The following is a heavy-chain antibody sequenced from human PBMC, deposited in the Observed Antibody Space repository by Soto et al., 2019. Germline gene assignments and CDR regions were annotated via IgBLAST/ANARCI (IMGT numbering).Heavy chain of an antibody. D-gene: IGHD3-3*01. J-gene: IGHJ4*02. CDR3: ARRDTSGFLRYFDN. CDR2: IVPNVGTV. Sequence: ASVKVSCKSSGGTLSSFINYPINWVRQAPGQGLEWMGGIVPNVGTVNYAQKFRGKVTITADKSTGTAYMELSSLRSEDTALYYCARRDTSGFLRYFDNWGQGTPVPVSS. CDR1: GGTLSSFINYP. V-gene: IGHV1-69*06.